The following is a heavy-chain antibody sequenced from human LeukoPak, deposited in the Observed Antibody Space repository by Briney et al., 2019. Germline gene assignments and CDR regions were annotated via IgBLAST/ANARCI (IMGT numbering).Heavy chain of an antibody. CDR1: GFTFSSYR. J-gene: IGHJ4*02. Sequence: GGSLRLSCAVSGFTFSSYRMKWVRQAPGKGLEWVSSISSSSSYIYYADSGKGRFTISRDNAKNSLCLQMNSLRAEDTAVYYCARVAAVEVYYFDYWGQGTLATASS. CDR3: ARVAAVEVYYFDY. V-gene: IGHV3-21*01. CDR2: ISSSSSYI. D-gene: IGHD6-19*01.